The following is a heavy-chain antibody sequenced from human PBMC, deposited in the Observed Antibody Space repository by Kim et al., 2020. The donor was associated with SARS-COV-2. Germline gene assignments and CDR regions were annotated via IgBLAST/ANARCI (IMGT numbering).Heavy chain of an antibody. CDR1: GGSISSSSYY. J-gene: IGHJ6*02. D-gene: IGHD6-19*01. Sequence: SETLSLTCTVSGGSISSSSYYWGWIRQPPGKGLEWIGSIYYSGSTYYNPSLKSRVTISVDTSKNQFSLKLSSVTAADTAVYYCARPNRAVAGKVYYYGMDVWGQGTTVTVSS. CDR2: IYYSGST. CDR3: ARPNRAVAGKVYYYGMDV. V-gene: IGHV4-39*01.